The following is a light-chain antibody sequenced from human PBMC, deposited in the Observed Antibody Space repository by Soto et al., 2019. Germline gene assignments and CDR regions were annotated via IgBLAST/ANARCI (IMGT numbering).Light chain of an antibody. V-gene: IGKV3-20*01. J-gene: IGKJ1*01. CDR2: SAS. CDR3: QQYAGSPRT. Sequence: EIVLTQSPGTLSFSPGERATLSCGASQSVNRNYLAWYQQKPGQAPRLLIYSASRRATGIPDRFTGSGSGTDFTLTINRVEPEDFAVYFCQQYAGSPRTFGQGTKVEIK. CDR1: QSVNRNY.